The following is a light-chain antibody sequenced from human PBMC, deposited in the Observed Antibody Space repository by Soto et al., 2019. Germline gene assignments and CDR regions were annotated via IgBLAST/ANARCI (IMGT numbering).Light chain of an antibody. J-gene: IGKJ5*01. CDR3: QQRSTWPPIT. CDR1: QSVKTF. Sequence: ELVLTQSPATLSLSPGERATLSCRDSQSVKTFLVWYPQRPGQAPRLLSYEASHRADGIPARFSGSVFGTDFTLTISSLEPEDAAVYYCQQRSTWPPITFGQGTRLEIK. V-gene: IGKV3-11*01. CDR2: EAS.